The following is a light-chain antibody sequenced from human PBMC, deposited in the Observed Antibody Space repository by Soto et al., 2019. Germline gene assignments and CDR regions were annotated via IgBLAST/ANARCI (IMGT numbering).Light chain of an antibody. V-gene: IGKV1-13*02. CDR3: QHFNSFPHT. CDR2: DAS. J-gene: IGKJ2*01. Sequence: AIQLTQSPSSLSASVGDRGTITCRASQGISSALAWYQQKPGEAPNLLIYDASSLKNGVPSRFSGSGSGTDFTLTISSLQPEDFATYYCQHFNSFPHTFGQGTRLEIK. CDR1: QGISSA.